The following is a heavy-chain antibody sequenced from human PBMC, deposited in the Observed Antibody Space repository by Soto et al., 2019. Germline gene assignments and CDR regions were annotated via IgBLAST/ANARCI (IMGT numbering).Heavy chain of an antibody. D-gene: IGHD3-22*01. J-gene: IGHJ6*02. CDR1: GFTFSSYA. V-gene: IGHV3-23*01. CDR2: ISGSGGST. Sequence: GGSLRLSCAASGFTFSSYAMSWVRQAPGKGLEWVSAISGSGGSTYYADSVKGRFTISRDNSKNTLYLQMNSLRAEDTAVYYCAKVTVQDSSGYYGPVYYYGMYVWAQGTTVTVSS. CDR3: AKVTVQDSSGYYGPVYYYGMYV.